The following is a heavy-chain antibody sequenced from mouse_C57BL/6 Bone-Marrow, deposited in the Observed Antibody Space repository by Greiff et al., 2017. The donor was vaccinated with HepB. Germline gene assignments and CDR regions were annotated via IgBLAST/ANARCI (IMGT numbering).Heavy chain of an antibody. J-gene: IGHJ4*01. CDR1: GYTFTDYY. D-gene: IGHD1-1*01. CDR2: INPYNGGT. V-gene: IGHV1-19*01. Sequence: VQLQQSGPVLVKPGASVKMSCKASGYTFTDYYMNWVKQSHGKSLEWIGLINPYNGGTSYNQKFKGKATLTVDKSSSTAYMELNSLTSEDSAVYYCARSLSSYDAMDYWGQGTSVTVSS. CDR3: ARSLSSYDAMDY.